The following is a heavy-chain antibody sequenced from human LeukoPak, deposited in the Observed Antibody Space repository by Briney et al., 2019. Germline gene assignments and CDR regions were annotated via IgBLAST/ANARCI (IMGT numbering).Heavy chain of an antibody. J-gene: IGHJ4*02. CDR3: ARTRGPAYYDILTGYFPPDY. V-gene: IGHV4-31*03. CDR1: GGSISRGGYY. D-gene: IGHD3-9*01. CDR2: IYYRGST. Sequence: SETLSLTCTVSGGSISRGGYYWSWIRQHPGKDLEWMGYIYYRGSTYYNPSLKSRVTISVDSSKNQFSLKLSSVTAADTAVYYCARTRGPAYYDILTGYFPPDYWGQGTLVTVSS.